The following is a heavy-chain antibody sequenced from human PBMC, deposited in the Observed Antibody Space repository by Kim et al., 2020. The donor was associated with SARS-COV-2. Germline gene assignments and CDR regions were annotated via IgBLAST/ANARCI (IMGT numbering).Heavy chain of an antibody. V-gene: IGHV3-7*01. CDR3: KREISSTDYYFDY. J-gene: IGHJ4*02. Sequence: YYVGSVRGRFTVSRDNANNSLYLQKTCLRAEDAAVYYCKREISSTDYYFDYWGQGTLVTVSS. D-gene: IGHD3-10*01.